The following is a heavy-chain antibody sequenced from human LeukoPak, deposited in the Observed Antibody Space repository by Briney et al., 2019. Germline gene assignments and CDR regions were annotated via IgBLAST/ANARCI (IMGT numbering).Heavy chain of an antibody. CDR2: ISGSGGST. J-gene: IGHJ4*02. CDR3: AKGHTDYGTGFDL. CDR1: GFTFSNFA. V-gene: IGHV3-23*01. Sequence: PGGSLRLSCAASGFTFSNFAISWVRQAPGKGLESVSLISGSGGSTYNADSVKGRFTISRDNSKNTLYLQMNSLRAEDTAVYYCAKGHTDYGTGFDLWDQGTVVPVSS. D-gene: IGHD4-17*01.